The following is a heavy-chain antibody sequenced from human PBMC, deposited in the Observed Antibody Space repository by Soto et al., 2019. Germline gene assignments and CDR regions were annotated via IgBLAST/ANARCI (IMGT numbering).Heavy chain of an antibody. D-gene: IGHD2-21*02. J-gene: IGHJ4*02. CDR2: ISYDGSYN. CDR3: ARAVVTAIREGIDY. Sequence: QVQLVESGGGVVRPGTSLRLSCAASGSSFSGYAMHWVRQAPGKGLEWVAVISYDGSYNSYADSVKGRFTISRDNSKNTLYLQMNSLRDEDTAVYYCARAVVTAIREGIDYWGQGTLVTVSS. V-gene: IGHV3-30*04. CDR1: GSSFSGYA.